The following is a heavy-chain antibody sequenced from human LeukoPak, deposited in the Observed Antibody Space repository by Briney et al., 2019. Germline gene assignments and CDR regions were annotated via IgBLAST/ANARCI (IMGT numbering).Heavy chain of an antibody. CDR2: INPNTGGT. V-gene: IGHV1-2*02. D-gene: IGHD3-22*01. CDR3: ARDLPVYYYDSSGYYYESDY. J-gene: IGHJ4*02. Sequence: ASVKVSCKASGYTFTNYGISWVRQAPGQGLEWMGWINPNTGGTNYAQKFQGRVTMTRDTSISTAYMELSRLRSDDTAVYYCARDLPVYYYDSSGYYYESDYWGQGTLVTVSS. CDR1: GYTFTNYG.